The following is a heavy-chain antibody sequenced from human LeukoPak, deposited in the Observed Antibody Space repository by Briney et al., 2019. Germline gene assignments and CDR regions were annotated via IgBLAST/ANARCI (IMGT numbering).Heavy chain of an antibody. V-gene: IGHV4-59*01. CDR2: IYYSGST. CDR3: ARRVVAATANDAFDI. Sequence: SETLSLTCSVSGGSISSYYWSWIRQPPGKGLEWIGYIYYSGSTNYNPSLKSRVTISVDTSKNQFSLKLSSVTAADTAVYYCARRVVAATANDAFDIWGQGTMVTVSS. J-gene: IGHJ3*02. D-gene: IGHD2-15*01. CDR1: GGSISSYY.